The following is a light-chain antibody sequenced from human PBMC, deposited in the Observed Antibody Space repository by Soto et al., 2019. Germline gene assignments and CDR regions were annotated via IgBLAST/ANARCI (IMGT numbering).Light chain of an antibody. CDR3: QPYGSSPT. J-gene: IGKJ1*01. Sequence: EIVLTQSPGTLSLSPGERATLSCRASQSVSSSYLAWYQQKPGQAPRLLIYDASSRATGIPDRFSGSGSGTDFTLTISRLEPEDFAVYYCQPYGSSPTFGKGTKVEIK. V-gene: IGKV3-20*01. CDR2: DAS. CDR1: QSVSSSY.